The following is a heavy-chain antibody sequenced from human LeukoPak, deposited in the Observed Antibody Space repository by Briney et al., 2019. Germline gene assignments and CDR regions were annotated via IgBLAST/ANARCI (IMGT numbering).Heavy chain of an antibody. CDR2: INPSGGNK. Sequence: WASVKVSCKASGYTFTSYYMHWVRQAPGQGLEWMGIINPSGGNKSYAQKFQGRVTMTRDTSTSTVYMELSSLRSEDTAVYYCARYLRAAEEAVVAFDIWGQGTMVTVSS. CDR3: ARYLRAAEEAVVAFDI. V-gene: IGHV1-46*01. D-gene: IGHD6-13*01. J-gene: IGHJ3*02. CDR1: GYTFTSYY.